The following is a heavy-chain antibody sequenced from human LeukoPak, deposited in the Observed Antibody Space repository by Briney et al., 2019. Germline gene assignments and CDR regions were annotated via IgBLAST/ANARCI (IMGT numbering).Heavy chain of an antibody. V-gene: IGHV4-4*02. CDR2: IYHSGST. J-gene: IGHJ4*02. Sequence: SGTLSLTCAVSGGSISSSNWWSWVRQPPGKGLEWIGEIYHSGSTNYNPSLKSRVTISVDKSKNQFSLKLRSVTAADTAVYYCARINYYDSSGYLRDEYYFDYWGQGTRVTVSS. D-gene: IGHD3-22*01. CDR1: GGSISSSNW. CDR3: ARINYYDSSGYLRDEYYFDY.